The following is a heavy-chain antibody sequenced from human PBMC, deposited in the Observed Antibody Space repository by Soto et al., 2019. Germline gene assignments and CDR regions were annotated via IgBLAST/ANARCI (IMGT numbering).Heavy chain of an antibody. D-gene: IGHD2-2*01. CDR2: IYYSGST. J-gene: IGHJ3*02. V-gene: IGHV4-31*03. CDR1: GGSISSGGYY. Sequence: SETLSLTCTVSGGSISSGGYYWSWIRQHPGKGLEWIGYIYYSGSTYYNPSLKSRVTISVDTSKNQFSLKLSSVTAADTAVYYCARGQNCSSTSCYDAFDIWGQGTMVTVSS. CDR3: ARGQNCSSTSCYDAFDI.